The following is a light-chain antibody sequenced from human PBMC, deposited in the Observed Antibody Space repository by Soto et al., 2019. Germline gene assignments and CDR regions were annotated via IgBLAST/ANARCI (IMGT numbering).Light chain of an antibody. V-gene: IGKV3-11*01. J-gene: IGKJ4*01. Sequence: EIVLTQSPATLSLSPGERATLSCRASQSVSNYLACYQQKPGQAPRLLIYDASNRSTGIPARFSGSGSGTDFTLTISSLEPEDFEVYYCQQRSNWPLLTFGGGTKVEIK. CDR1: QSVSNY. CDR3: QQRSNWPLLT. CDR2: DAS.